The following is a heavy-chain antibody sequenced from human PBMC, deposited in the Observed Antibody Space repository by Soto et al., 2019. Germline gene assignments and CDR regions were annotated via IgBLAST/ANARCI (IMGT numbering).Heavy chain of an antibody. V-gene: IGHV4-39*01. J-gene: IGHJ4*02. CDR2: IYDSGIT. CDR1: AVSISNSSYY. Sequence: SETLSLTCTLAAVSISNSSYYWGWIRRPPGKGLEWSGSIYDSGITYYNPSHKRRVTISVDTTKNQFSLKRPSVTAADTAVYYCARHGSNWGQGTLVTVSS. CDR3: ARHGSN.